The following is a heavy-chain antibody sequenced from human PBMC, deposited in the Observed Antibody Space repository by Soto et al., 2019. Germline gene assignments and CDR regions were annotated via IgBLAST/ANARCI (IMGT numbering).Heavy chain of an antibody. CDR3: ARDPSYGSGSYPSY. CDR2: IYYSGST. CDR1: GGSISSGDYY. D-gene: IGHD3-10*01. J-gene: IGHJ4*02. Sequence: SETLSLTCTVSGGSISSGDYYWSWIRQPPGKGLEWIGYIYYSGSTYYNPSLKSRVTISVDTSKNQFSLKLSSVTAADTAVYYCARDPSYGSGSYPSYWGQGTLVTVSS. V-gene: IGHV4-30-4*01.